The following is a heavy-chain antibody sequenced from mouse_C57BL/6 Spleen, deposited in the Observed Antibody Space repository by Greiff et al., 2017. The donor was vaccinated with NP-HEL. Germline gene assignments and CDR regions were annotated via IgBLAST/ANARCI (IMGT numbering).Heavy chain of an antibody. CDR2: IYPSDSET. CDR3: ARDGYDGQRFAY. D-gene: IGHD2-3*01. J-gene: IGHJ3*01. CDR1: GYTFTSYW. V-gene: IGHV1-61*01. Sequence: QVQLQQPGAELVRPGSSVKLSCKASGYTFTSYWMDWVKQRPGQGLEWIGNIYPSDSETHYNQKFKDKATLTVDKSSSTAYMQLSSLTSEDSAVYYCARDGYDGQRFAYWGQGTLVTVSA.